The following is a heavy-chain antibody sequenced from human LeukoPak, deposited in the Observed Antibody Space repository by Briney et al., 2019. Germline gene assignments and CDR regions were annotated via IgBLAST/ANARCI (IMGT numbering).Heavy chain of an antibody. J-gene: IGHJ4*02. CDR3: ARVDRSGYYTFIDY. CDR1: GGSISSHN. CDR2: IYNSGSP. D-gene: IGHD3-22*01. Sequence: PSETLSLTCTVSGGSISSHNWNWIRQPPGKGLEWVGDIYNSGSPNYNPSLKSRVTISLDTSKNQFSLKLSSVTAADTAVYYCARVDRSGYYTFIDYWGQGTLVTVSS. V-gene: IGHV4-59*11.